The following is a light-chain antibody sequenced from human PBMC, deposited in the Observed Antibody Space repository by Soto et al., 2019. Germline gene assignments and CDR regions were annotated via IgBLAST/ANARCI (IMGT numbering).Light chain of an antibody. V-gene: IGKV3-11*01. CDR1: QSVSSY. CDR3: QQRSNWPRGT. CDR2: DAS. J-gene: IGKJ2*02. Sequence: EIVLTQSPATLSLSPGERATLSCRASQSVSSYLAWYQQKPGQAPRLLIYDASNRATGIPARFSGSGSGTDFTLTISSLEPEDFAFDYCQQRSNWPRGTFGQGTKLEIK.